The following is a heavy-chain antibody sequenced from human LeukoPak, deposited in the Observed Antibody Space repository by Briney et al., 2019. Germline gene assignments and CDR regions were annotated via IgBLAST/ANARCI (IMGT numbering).Heavy chain of an antibody. J-gene: IGHJ3*02. CDR3: AAVYGDYEDDAFDI. Sequence: SVKVSCKASGFTFTSSAMQWLRQARGQRLEWIGWIVVGSGNTNYAQKFQERVTITRDMSTSTAYMELSSLRSEDTAGYYCAAVYGDYEDDAFDIWGQGTLVTVSS. V-gene: IGHV1-58*02. D-gene: IGHD4-17*01. CDR2: IVVGSGNT. CDR1: GFTFTSSA.